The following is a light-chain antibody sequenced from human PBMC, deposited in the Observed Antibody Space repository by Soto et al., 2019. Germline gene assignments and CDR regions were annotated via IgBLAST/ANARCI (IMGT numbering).Light chain of an antibody. CDR3: QQLHDYPIT. V-gene: IGKV1-39*01. CDR2: AAS. Sequence: DIQMTQSPSSLSASVGDRVTITCRASQTIMTYLNWYQQKPGKAHKLLIYAASSLQSGVPSRFSGSGSGTDFTLTISSLQPEDFATYYCQQLHDYPITFGQGTRLEIK. J-gene: IGKJ5*01. CDR1: QTIMTY.